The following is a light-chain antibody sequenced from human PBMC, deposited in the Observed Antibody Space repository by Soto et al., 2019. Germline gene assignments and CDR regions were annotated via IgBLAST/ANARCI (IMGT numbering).Light chain of an antibody. J-gene: IGKJ5*01. CDR1: HDISSY. CDR3: QQHKDYPLT. CDR2: AAS. V-gene: IGKV1-9*01. Sequence: DIQLTQSPSVLAASVGDRVTSTCRASHDISSYLTWYQQKPGKAPTVLIYAASTLQGGVPSRFSGSGSGTEFTLTISSLQSEDFASYYCQQHKDYPLTFGRGTRREIK.